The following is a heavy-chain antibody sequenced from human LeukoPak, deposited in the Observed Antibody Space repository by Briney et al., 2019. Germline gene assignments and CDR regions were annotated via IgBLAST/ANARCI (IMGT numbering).Heavy chain of an antibody. V-gene: IGHV4-38-2*02. D-gene: IGHD3-22*01. CDR2: FFQSHRS. CDR3: ARELNYFDSSGDPGPSYVDY. J-gene: IGHJ4*02. CDR1: GHSTTRGYY. Sequence: PSETLSLTCAISGHSTTRGYYWAWFRQSPGMGPEWIATFFQSHRSFYNASLESRVTMSLDTSKSQFSLNLTSVTAADTAVYYCARELNYFDSSGDPGPSYVDYWGPGALVTVSS.